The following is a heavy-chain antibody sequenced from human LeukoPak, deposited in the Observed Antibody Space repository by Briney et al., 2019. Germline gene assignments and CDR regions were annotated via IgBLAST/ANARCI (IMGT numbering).Heavy chain of an antibody. Sequence: GGSLRLSCAASGFTFNTFNMNWVRQAPGKGLEWVSSITSGGDYIYYADSVKGRFTTSRDNAKNSLSPQLNSLRVEDTAVYYCARGHYDILAASYKWTPDYWGQGTLVTVSS. J-gene: IGHJ4*02. D-gene: IGHD3-9*01. CDR3: ARGHYDILAASYKWTPDY. V-gene: IGHV3-21*01. CDR1: GFTFNTFN. CDR2: ITSGGDYI.